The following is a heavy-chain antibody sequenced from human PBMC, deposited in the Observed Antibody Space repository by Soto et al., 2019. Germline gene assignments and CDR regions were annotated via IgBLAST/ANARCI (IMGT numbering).Heavy chain of an antibody. V-gene: IGHV5-51*01. Sequence: GESLKISCKGSGYSFTSYWIGWVRQMPGKGLEWMGIIYPGDSDTRYSPSFQGQVTISADKSISTAYLQMNSLRAEDTAVYYCAKDKLVYSSGWQNYYYYYGMDVWGQGTTVTVSS. CDR2: IYPGDSDT. D-gene: IGHD6-19*01. CDR3: AKDKLVYSSGWQNYYYYYGMDV. J-gene: IGHJ6*02. CDR1: GYSFTSYW.